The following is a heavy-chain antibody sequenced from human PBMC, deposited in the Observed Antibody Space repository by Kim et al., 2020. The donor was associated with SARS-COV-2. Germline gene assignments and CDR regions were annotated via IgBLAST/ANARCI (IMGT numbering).Heavy chain of an antibody. Sequence: KGRFTVSRDNAKNSLYLQMNSLRAEDTAVYYCARDGLLCSGGSCYDSSDYWGQGTLVTVSS. D-gene: IGHD2-15*01. V-gene: IGHV3-11*06. J-gene: IGHJ4*02. CDR3: ARDGLLCSGGSCYDSSDY.